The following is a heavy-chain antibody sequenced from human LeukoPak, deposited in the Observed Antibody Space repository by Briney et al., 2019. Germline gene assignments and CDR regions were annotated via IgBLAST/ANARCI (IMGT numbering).Heavy chain of an antibody. CDR3: TKDRRQWVVPYFDS. D-gene: IGHD6-19*01. Sequence: GGTLRLSCAASGFTFSTYAMSWVRHTPGKGLEWVSGISSGGNTQYTDSVKGRFTVSRDNSKNTLHLQMDSLRAEDTTIYYCTKDRRQWVVPYFDSWGQGTVVTVSS. V-gene: IGHV3-23*01. J-gene: IGHJ4*02. CDR2: ISSGGNT. CDR1: GFTFSTYA.